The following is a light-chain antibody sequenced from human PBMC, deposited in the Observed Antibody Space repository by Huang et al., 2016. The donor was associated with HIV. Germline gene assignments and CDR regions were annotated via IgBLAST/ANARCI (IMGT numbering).Light chain of an antibody. Sequence: PATLSVSPGERVTLSCRANRSVSTNLAWYQQRPGQAPRLLIYGSSTRAPGIPARFSGSGSGTDFSLTISSLQSEDFALYYCHQYNNWLLSFGGGTRVDI. J-gene: IGKJ4*01. CDR1: RSVSTN. CDR3: HQYNNWLLS. CDR2: GSS. V-gene: IGKV3-15*01.